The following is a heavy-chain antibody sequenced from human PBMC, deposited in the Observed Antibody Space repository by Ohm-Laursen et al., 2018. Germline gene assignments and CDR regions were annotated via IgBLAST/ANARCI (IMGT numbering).Heavy chain of an antibody. Sequence: SETLSLTCAVYGGSFSGYYWSWIRQPPGKGLEWIGEINHSGSTNYNPSLKSRVTISVDTSKNQFSLKLSSVTAADTAVYYCARGPRFWSGYYYYYYYGMDVWGQGTTVTVSS. CDR2: INHSGST. D-gene: IGHD3-3*01. CDR1: GGSFSGYY. J-gene: IGHJ6*02. CDR3: ARGPRFWSGYYYYYYYGMDV. V-gene: IGHV4-34*01.